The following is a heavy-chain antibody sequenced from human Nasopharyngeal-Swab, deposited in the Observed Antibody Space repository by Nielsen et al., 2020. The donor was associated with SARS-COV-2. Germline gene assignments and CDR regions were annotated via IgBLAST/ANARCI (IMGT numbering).Heavy chain of an antibody. CDR3: ARLEAYCGGDCYTEPDY. CDR2: IYPDDSDT. CDR1: GFSFSDYW. Sequence: GESLKISCKGSGFSFSDYWIGWVRQMPGKGLEWMGIIYPDDSDTRYSPSFQGQVTISADKSISTAYLQWSSLKASDTAMYYCARLEAYCGGDCYTEPDYWGQGTLVTVSS. D-gene: IGHD2-21*02. V-gene: IGHV5-51*01. J-gene: IGHJ4*02.